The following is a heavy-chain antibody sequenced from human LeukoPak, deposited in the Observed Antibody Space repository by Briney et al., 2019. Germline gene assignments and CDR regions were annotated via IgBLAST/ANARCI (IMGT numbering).Heavy chain of an antibody. Sequence: SGPALVKPTQTLTLTCTFSGLSLTTSGMRVSWIRQPPGKALEWLARIDWDDDKFYRTSLKTRLTISKDTSNNQVALIITNMDPVDTATYYCARIAEGTRVDYWGQGILVTVSS. CDR3: ARIAEGTRVDY. J-gene: IGHJ4*02. V-gene: IGHV2-70*04. D-gene: IGHD1-14*01. CDR2: IDWDDDK. CDR1: GLSLTTSGMR.